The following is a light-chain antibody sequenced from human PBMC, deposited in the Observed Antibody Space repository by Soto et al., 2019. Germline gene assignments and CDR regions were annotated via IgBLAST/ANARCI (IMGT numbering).Light chain of an antibody. J-gene: IGKJ1*01. CDR1: QSVGRS. V-gene: IGKV3-15*01. CDR2: GTS. CDR3: QQLNSYPQT. Sequence: IVMTQSPATLSVSPGERATLSCRASQSVGRSLAWYQQKPGQAPRLLMYGTSARATGIPATFSGSGSGTEFTLTISSLQPEDFATYYCQQLNSYPQTFGQGTKVDIK.